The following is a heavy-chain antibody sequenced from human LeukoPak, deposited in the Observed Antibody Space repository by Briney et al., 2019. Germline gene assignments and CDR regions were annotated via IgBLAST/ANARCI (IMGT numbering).Heavy chain of an antibody. Sequence: SETLSLTCAVYGGSFSGYYWGWIRQPPGKGLEWIGSIYYSGSTYYNPSLKSRVTISVDTSKNQFSLKLSSVTAADTAVYYCAVGHYYDSSGPPTGNWFDPWGQGTLVTVSS. D-gene: IGHD3-22*01. V-gene: IGHV4-34*01. CDR1: GGSFSGYY. J-gene: IGHJ5*02. CDR3: AVGHYYDSSGPPTGNWFDP. CDR2: IYYSGST.